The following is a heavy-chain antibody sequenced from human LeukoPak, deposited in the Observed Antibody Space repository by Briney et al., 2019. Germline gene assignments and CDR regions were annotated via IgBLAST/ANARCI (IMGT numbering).Heavy chain of an antibody. V-gene: IGHV3-48*02. D-gene: IGHD3-22*01. CDR3: ASAEHDSGGLPFDY. CDR2: ISSSSSTI. Sequence: GGSLRLSCAASGFTFSSYSMNWVRQAPGKGLEWVSYISSSSSTIYYADSVKGRFTISRDNAKNSLYLQMNSLRDEDTAVYYCASAEHDSGGLPFDYWGQGTLVTVSS. CDR1: GFTFSSYS. J-gene: IGHJ4*02.